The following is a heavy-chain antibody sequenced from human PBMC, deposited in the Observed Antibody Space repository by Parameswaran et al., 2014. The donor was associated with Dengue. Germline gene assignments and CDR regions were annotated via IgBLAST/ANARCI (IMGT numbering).Heavy chain of an antibody. Sequence: VRQDARERAGSGWRVISFDGSNQYYGDSVKGRFTISRDNSKNTVYLQMSSLRAEDTALYYCAKDTRDGYTPDAFDIWGQGTMVTVSS. CDR2: ISFDGSNQ. D-gene: IGHD5-24*01. J-gene: IGHJ3*02. CDR3: AKDTRDGYTPDAFDI. V-gene: IGHV3-30*18.